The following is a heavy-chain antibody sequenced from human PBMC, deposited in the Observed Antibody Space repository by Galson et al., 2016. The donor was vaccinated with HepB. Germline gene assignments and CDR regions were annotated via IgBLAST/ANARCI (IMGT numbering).Heavy chain of an antibody. CDR1: GFSLSTSGVG. CDR3: ALVIPVTGRWFDP. Sequence: PALVKPTQTLTLTCTFSGFSLSTSGVGVGWIRQPPGKALEWLALVYWNDDKRYRPSLESRLTITKDTSRHPVVLTMTNMDPMDTATYYCALVIPVTGRWFDPWGPGTLVTVSS. V-gene: IGHV2-5*01. CDR2: VYWNDDK. J-gene: IGHJ5*02. D-gene: IGHD2-2*01.